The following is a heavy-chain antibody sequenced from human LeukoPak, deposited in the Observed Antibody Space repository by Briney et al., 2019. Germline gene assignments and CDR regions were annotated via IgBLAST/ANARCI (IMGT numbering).Heavy chain of an antibody. CDR3: ARSYRSSPEYFQH. D-gene: IGHD3-10*01. CDR1: GGSFSGYY. V-gene: IGHV4-34*09. J-gene: IGHJ1*01. Sequence: SETLSLTCAVYGGSFSGYYWSWIRQPPGKGLEWIGYIYYSGSTYYNPSLKSRVTISVDTSKNQFSLKLSSVTAADTAVYYCARSYRSSPEYFQHWGQGTLVTVSS. CDR2: IYYSGST.